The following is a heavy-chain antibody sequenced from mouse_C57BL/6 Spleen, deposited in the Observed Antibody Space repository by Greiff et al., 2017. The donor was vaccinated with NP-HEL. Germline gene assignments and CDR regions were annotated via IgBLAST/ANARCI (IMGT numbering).Heavy chain of an antibody. V-gene: IGHV2-4*01. CDR2: IWCGGST. CDR1: GFSLPSSG. Sequence: QFHVMPSGPGLVPPSPCLSISCTVSGFSLPSSGVPLVRQPPGQCPAWLGVIWCGGSTDFNAAFISRLSISKDNSKSQVFFKMNSLQADDTAIYYCAKSDGYYVAYWGQGTLVTVSA. CDR3: AKSDGYYVAY. D-gene: IGHD2-3*01. J-gene: IGHJ3*01.